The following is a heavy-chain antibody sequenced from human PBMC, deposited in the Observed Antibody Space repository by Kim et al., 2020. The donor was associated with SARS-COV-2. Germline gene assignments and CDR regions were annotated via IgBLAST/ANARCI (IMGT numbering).Heavy chain of an antibody. V-gene: IGHV3-23*01. D-gene: IGHD3-22*01. J-gene: IGHJ4*02. CDR3: AKDRNGGYDSSGYYFVY. Sequence: VKGRFTISRDNSKNTLYLQMNSLRAEDTAVYYCAKDRNGGYDSSGYYFVYWGQGTLVTVSS.